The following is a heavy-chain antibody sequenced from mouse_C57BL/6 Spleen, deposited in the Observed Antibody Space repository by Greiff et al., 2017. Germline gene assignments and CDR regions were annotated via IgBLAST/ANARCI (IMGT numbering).Heavy chain of an antibody. CDR1: GFNIKDYY. CDR2: IDPEDGET. D-gene: IGHD2-3*01. CDR3: ASTPIYDGYYG. V-gene: IGHV14-2*01. Sequence: EVQLVESGAELVKPGASVKLSCTASGFNIKDYYMHWVKQRTEQGLEWIGRIDPEDGETKHAPKFQGKATITADTSSNTAYLQLSSLTSEDTAVYYCASTPIYDGYYGWGQGTLVTVSA. J-gene: IGHJ3*01.